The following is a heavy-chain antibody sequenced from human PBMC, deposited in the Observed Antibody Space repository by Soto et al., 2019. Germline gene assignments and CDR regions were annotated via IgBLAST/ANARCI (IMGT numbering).Heavy chain of an antibody. Sequence: GGSLRLSCAASGFTFSSYGMTWVRQAPGKGLEWVSFSSATGAGTYYADSAKGRFTISRDNSKNTLYLQMTSLRADDTAVYYCAKDRRAGGNYGFYSDFWGQGALVTVSS. D-gene: IGHD1-7*01. V-gene: IGHV3-23*01. CDR1: GFTFSSYG. CDR2: SSATGAGT. CDR3: AKDRRAGGNYGFYSDF. J-gene: IGHJ4*02.